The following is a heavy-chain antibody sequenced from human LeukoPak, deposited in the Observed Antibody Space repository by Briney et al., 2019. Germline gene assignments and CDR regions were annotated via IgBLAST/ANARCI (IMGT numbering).Heavy chain of an antibody. D-gene: IGHD4-17*01. CDR1: GFTFSSYA. CDR2: ISGSGGST. J-gene: IGHJ4*02. Sequence: PGGSLRLSCAASGFTFSSYAMSWVRQAPGKGLEWVSAISGSGGSTYYADSVKGRFTISRDNAKNSLYLQMNSLRAEDTAVYYCARRLNYGDYGNDYWGQGTLVTVSS. V-gene: IGHV3-23*01. CDR3: ARRLNYGDYGNDY.